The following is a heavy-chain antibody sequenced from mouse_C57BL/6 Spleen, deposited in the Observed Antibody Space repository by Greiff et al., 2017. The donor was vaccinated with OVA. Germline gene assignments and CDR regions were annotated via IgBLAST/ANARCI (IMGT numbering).Heavy chain of an antibody. Sequence: EVQLQQSGPELVKPGASVKIPCKASGYTFTDYNMDWVKQSHGKSLEWIGDINPNNGGTIYNQKFKGKATLTVDKSSSTAYMELRSLTSEDTAVYYCALYYGSSGYYAMDYWGQGTSVTVSS. D-gene: IGHD1-1*01. CDR2: INPNNGGT. V-gene: IGHV1-18*01. CDR3: ALYYGSSGYYAMDY. J-gene: IGHJ4*01. CDR1: GYTFTDYN.